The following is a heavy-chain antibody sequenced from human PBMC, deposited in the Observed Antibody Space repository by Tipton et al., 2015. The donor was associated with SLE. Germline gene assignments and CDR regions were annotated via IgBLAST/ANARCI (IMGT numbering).Heavy chain of an antibody. D-gene: IGHD4-11*01. V-gene: IGHV4-39*07. J-gene: IGHJ5*02. CDR3: ARYTVGATEDP. Sequence: TLSLTCTVSGASVGHTRYYWGWVRQPPGKGLEWIGSIMYNGVTSYNPSLKSRITISLNTSKKQFSLKLTSITAADTAVYYCARYTVGATEDPWGQGILVTVSS. CDR2: IMYNGVT. CDR1: GASVGHTRYY.